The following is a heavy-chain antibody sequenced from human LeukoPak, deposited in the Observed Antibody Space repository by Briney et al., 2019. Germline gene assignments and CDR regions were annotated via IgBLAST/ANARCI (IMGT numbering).Heavy chain of an antibody. CDR3: ARGLFDYYDSSGYFDH. CDR2: IYYSGRT. Sequence: SETLSLTCSVSGGSISSDHWNWIRQTPGKGLEWIGCIYYSGRTYYNPSLKSRVTISVDMSKSQFSLRLTSVTAADTAVYYCARGLFDYYDSSGYFDHWGQGTLVTVSS. V-gene: IGHV4-59*01. J-gene: IGHJ4*02. D-gene: IGHD3-22*01. CDR1: GGSISSDH.